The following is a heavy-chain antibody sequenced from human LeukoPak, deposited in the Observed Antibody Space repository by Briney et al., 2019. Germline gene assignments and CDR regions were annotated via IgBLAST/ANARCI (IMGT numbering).Heavy chain of an antibody. CDR1: GGTFSSYA. D-gene: IGHD5-24*01. CDR2: IIPILGIA. CDR3: ARVPRRDGYNSDY. V-gene: IGHV1-69*04. J-gene: IGHJ4*02. Sequence: ASVKVSCKASGGTFSSYAISWVRQAPGQGPEWMGRIIPILGIANYAQKFQGRVTITADKSTSTAYMELSSLRSEDTAVYYCARVPRRDGYNSDYWGQGTLVTVSS.